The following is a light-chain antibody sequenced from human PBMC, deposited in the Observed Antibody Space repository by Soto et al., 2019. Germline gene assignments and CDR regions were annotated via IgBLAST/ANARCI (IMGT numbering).Light chain of an antibody. J-gene: IGKJ5*01. V-gene: IGKV3-20*01. CDR3: QQYGSSPPVT. CDR2: GAS. CDR1: QSVSSN. Sequence: ELLMTQTPATLSVSPVERARLSGRASQSVSSNLACYQQKPGQAPRLLIYGASSRATGIPDRFSGSGSGTDFTLTIRRLEPEDFAVYYCQQYGSSPPVTCGQGTRLEI.